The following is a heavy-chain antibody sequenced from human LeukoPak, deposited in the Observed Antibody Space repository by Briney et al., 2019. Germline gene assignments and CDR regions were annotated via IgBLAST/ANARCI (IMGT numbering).Heavy chain of an antibody. D-gene: IGHD3-9*01. V-gene: IGHV3-11*04. CDR3: ARGVRYFDWLLPRGWFDP. J-gene: IGHJ5*02. CDR1: GFTFSDYY. Sequence: GGSLRLSCAASGFTFSDYYMSRIRQAPGKGLEWVSYISSSGSTIYYADSVKGRFTISRDNAKNSLYLQMNSLRAEDTAVYYCARGVRYFDWLLPRGWFDPWGQGTLVTVSS. CDR2: ISSSGSTI.